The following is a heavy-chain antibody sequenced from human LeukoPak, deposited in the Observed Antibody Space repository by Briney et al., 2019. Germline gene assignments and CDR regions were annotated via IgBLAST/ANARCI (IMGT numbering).Heavy chain of an antibody. Sequence: GGSLRLSCAASAFTLSNAWMSWVPQAPGKGLEWVCRIKSKTDGGTTDYAAPVKGRFTIARDDTKNTLYMQMNSVKTEDTAFYYCTAWDSGGYRAFDYWGQGTLVTVSS. CDR3: TAWDSGGYRAFDY. J-gene: IGHJ4*02. D-gene: IGHD1-26*01. CDR1: AFTLSNAW. V-gene: IGHV3-15*01. CDR2: IKSKTDGGTT.